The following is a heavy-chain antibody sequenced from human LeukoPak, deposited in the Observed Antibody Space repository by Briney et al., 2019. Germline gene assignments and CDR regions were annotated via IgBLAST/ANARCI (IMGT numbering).Heavy chain of an antibody. CDR1: GGTFSSYA. V-gene: IGHV1-69*04. CDR3: ARENSYGRYYFDY. CDR2: IIPILGIA. D-gene: IGHD5-18*01. Sequence: SVNVSCTASGGTFSSYAISWVRPAPGQGLEWMGRIIPILGIANYAQKFQGRVTITADKSTSTAYMELSSLRSEDTAVYYCARENSYGRYYFDYWGQGTLVTVSS. J-gene: IGHJ4*02.